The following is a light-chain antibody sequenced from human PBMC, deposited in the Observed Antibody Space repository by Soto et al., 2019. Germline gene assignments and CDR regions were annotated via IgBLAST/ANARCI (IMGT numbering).Light chain of an antibody. CDR2: KAS. Sequence: DIKMTHSPSTLSGSIGDRVTITCRASQTISSWLAWYQRKPGKAPKLLIYKASTLKSGVPSRFSGSGSGTEFTLTISSLQSEDFTLYYCQLSNDWPFPFGPGTKLDIK. CDR3: QLSNDWPFP. J-gene: IGKJ3*01. CDR1: QTISSW. V-gene: IGKV1-5*03.